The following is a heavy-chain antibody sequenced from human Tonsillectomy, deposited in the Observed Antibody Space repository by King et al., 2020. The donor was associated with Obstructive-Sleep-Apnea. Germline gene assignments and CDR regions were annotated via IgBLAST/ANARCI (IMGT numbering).Heavy chain of an antibody. Sequence: QLQESGPGLVKPSETLSLTCTVSGGSISSSIYYWGGIRQPPGKGLEWIGSISYSWSTYYNPSLKSRVTISGDTSKNQFALKLSSVTAADTAVYYCARDGAMAGPDAFDIWGQGTMVTVSS. D-gene: IGHD6-19*01. CDR3: ARDGAMAGPDAFDI. V-gene: IGHV4-39*06. CDR1: GGSISSSIYY. CDR2: ISYSWST. J-gene: IGHJ3*02.